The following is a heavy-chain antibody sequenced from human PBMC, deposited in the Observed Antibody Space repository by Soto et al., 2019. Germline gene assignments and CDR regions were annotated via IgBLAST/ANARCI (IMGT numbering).Heavy chain of an antibody. Sequence: QVQLVQSGAEVKKPGASVKVSCKASGYTFNTYNMYWVRQAPGQGLEWMGVINPSIGSTNYAQKFQGRVIMTRDTSTSTVYMELSTLRSDDTAVYYCARLYSGGRLDYWGQGTLVTVSS. J-gene: IGHJ4*02. D-gene: IGHD1-26*01. V-gene: IGHV1-46*02. CDR2: INPSIGST. CDR3: ARLYSGGRLDY. CDR1: GYTFNTYN.